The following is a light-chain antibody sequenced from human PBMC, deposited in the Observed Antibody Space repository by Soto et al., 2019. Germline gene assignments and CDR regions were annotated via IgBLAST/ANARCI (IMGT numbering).Light chain of an antibody. V-gene: IGLV2-14*01. Sequence: QSALTQPASVSGSPGQSITISCTGASSDVGGYNYVSWYQQHPGKAPKLMIYEVSNRPSGVSNRFSGSKSGNTASLTISGLQAEDEADYYCSSYTSSSTPHYVFGTGTKVTVL. CDR2: EVS. CDR3: SSYTSSSTPHYV. J-gene: IGLJ1*01. CDR1: SSDVGGYNY.